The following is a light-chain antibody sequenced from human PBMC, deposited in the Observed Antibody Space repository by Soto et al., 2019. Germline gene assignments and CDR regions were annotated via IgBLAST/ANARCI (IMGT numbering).Light chain of an antibody. CDR1: QSISSW. J-gene: IGKJ1*01. Sequence: DIQMTQSPSTLSASVGDRVTITCRASQSISSWLAWYQQKPGKAPKLLIYDASSLESGVPARFSGSGSGTEFTLTMSSLQPDEFATYYCQQYNSYWTFGQGNKVEIK. V-gene: IGKV1-5*01. CDR2: DAS. CDR3: QQYNSYWT.